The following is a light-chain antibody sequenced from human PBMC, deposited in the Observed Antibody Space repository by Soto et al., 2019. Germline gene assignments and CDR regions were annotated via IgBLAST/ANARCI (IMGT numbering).Light chain of an antibody. Sequence: EIGLTQSPGTLSLSPGERATLSCRASQSVSSSYLAWYQQKPGQAPRLLMYGASSRATGIPDRFSGGGSATDFTLTTSRLEPEDFAVYYCQQYGSSPYTFGQGTKLVIK. CDR1: QSVSSSY. CDR3: QQYGSSPYT. V-gene: IGKV3-20*01. J-gene: IGKJ2*01. CDR2: GAS.